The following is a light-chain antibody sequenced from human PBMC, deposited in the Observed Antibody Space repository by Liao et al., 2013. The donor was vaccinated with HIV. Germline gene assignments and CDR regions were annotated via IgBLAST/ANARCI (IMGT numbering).Light chain of an antibody. CDR1: NLGDKS. CDR3: QVWDSRTYHYV. CDR2: YDS. J-gene: IGLJ1*01. V-gene: IGLV3-21*01. Sequence: SYELAQPPSVSVAPGDTARISCGGDNLGDKSVHWYQQKPGQAPVLVISYDSDRPSGIPDRFSGSHSGNTATLTISSVEAGDEADYYCQVWDSRTYHYVFGSGTKVTVL.